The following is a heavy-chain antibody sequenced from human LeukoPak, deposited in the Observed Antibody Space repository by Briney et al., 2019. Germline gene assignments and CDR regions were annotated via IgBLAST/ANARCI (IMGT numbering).Heavy chain of an antibody. CDR1: GGSISSGSYY. CDR2: IYTSGST. Sequence: SQTLSLTCTVSGGSISSGSYYWSWIRQPAGKGLEWIGRIYTSGSTNYNPSLKSRVTISVDTSKNQFSLTLSSVTAADTAVYYCARVVPDFGDYYYYMDVWGKGTTVTVSS. CDR3: ARVVPDFGDYYYYMDV. D-gene: IGHD3-16*01. V-gene: IGHV4-61*02. J-gene: IGHJ6*03.